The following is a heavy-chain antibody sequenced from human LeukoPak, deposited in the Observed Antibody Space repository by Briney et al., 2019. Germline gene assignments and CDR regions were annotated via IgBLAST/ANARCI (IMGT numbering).Heavy chain of an antibody. J-gene: IGHJ6*03. CDR2: IIPIFGTA. CDR1: GYTFTGYY. V-gene: IGHV1-69*05. Sequence: SVKVSCKASGYTFTGYYMHWVRQAPGQGLEWMGRIIPIFGTANYAQKFQGRVTITTDESTSTAYMELSSLRSEDTAVYYCARGAAARPNYYYYMDVWGKGTTVTVSS. D-gene: IGHD6-6*01. CDR3: ARGAAARPNYYYYMDV.